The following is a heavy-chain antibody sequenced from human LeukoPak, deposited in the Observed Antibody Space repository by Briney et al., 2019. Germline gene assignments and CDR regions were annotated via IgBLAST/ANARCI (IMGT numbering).Heavy chain of an antibody. V-gene: IGHV3-74*01. CDR2: LNSDGSST. Sequence: GGALSLSCAASGFTFSSYWMHWVRQAPGKGLVWVSCLNSDGSSTRYADSLRGRFTISRDNAKNTLYLQMNSLRAEDTAVYYCATGNYHAFDIWGQGTMVTVSS. D-gene: IGHD1-7*01. CDR3: ATGNYHAFDI. J-gene: IGHJ3*02. CDR1: GFTFSSYW.